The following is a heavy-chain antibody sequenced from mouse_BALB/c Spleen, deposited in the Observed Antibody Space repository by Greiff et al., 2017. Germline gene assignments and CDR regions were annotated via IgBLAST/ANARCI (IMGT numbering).Heavy chain of an antibody. D-gene: IGHD2-4*01. CDR2: ISYDGSN. CDR1: GYSITSGYY. V-gene: IGHV3-6*02. J-gene: IGHJ1*01. Sequence: VQLKESGPGLVKPSQSLSLTCSVTGYSITSGYYWNWIRQFPGNKLEWMGYISYDGSNNYNPSLKNRISITRDTSKNQFFLKLNSVTTEDTATYYCASEGITSYWYFDVWGAGTTVTVSS. CDR3: ASEGITSYWYFDV.